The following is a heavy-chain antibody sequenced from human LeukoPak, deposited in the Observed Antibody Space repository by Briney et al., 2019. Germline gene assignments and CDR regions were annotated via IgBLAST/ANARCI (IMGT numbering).Heavy chain of an antibody. V-gene: IGHV6-1*01. CDR1: GDSVSSNSAA. CDR2: TSYRSKWYR. Sequence: SQTLSLTCAISGDSVSSNSAAWNWIRQSPSRGLEWLGRTSYRSKWYRDYAVSVEGRITVNPDTSKNQFSLQLNSVTPEDTAVYYCAREFTVVGGVVNAFDIWGQGTMVTVSS. J-gene: IGHJ3*02. D-gene: IGHD3-10*01. CDR3: AREFTVVGGVVNAFDI.